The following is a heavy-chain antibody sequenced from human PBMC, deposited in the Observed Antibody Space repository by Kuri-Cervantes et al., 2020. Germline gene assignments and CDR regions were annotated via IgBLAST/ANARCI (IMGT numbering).Heavy chain of an antibody. D-gene: IGHD3-16*02. CDR3: ARAGPPNPYYDYVWGSYRSRRGGFDY. CDR1: GFTFSSYS. V-gene: IGHV3-48*01. J-gene: IGHJ4*02. Sequence: GGSLRLSCAASGFTFSSYSMNWVRQAPGKGLEWVSSISSSSSTIYYADSVKGRFTISRDNAKNSLYLQINSLRAEDTAVYYCARAGPPNPYYDYVWGSYRSRRGGFDYWGQGTLVTVSS. CDR2: ISSSSSTI.